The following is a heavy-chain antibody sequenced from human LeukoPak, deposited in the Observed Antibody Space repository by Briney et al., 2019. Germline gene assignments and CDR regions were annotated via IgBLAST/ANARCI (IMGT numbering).Heavy chain of an antibody. D-gene: IGHD3-10*01. J-gene: IGHJ4*02. V-gene: IGHV3-23*01. CDR3: AKRASGSGTSLYYFDY. CDR2: ISNSGGST. CDR1: GFTFSNYN. Sequence: GGSLRLSCAASGFTFSNYNMNWVRQAPGKGLEWVSVISNSGGSTFYADSVKGRFTISRDNSKNTLYLQMNSLRAEDTAVYYCAKRASGSGTSLYYFDYWGQGTLVTVSS.